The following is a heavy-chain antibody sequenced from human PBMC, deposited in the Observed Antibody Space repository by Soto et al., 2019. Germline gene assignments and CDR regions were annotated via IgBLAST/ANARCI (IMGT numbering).Heavy chain of an antibody. V-gene: IGHV4-59*08. Sequence: QVQLQESGPGLVKPSETLSLTCTVSGGSISSYYWSWIRQPPGKGLEWIGYIYYSGSTNYNPSLKSRVTISVDTSKNQFSLKLSSVTAADTAVYYCASGTGDGYNGRFDYWGQGTLVTVSS. D-gene: IGHD1-1*01. CDR2: IYYSGST. CDR3: ASGTGDGYNGRFDY. CDR1: GGSISSYY. J-gene: IGHJ4*02.